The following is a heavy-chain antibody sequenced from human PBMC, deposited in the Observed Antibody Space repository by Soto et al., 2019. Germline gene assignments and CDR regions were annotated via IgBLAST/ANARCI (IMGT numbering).Heavy chain of an antibody. D-gene: IGHD3-3*01. V-gene: IGHV4-61*01. J-gene: IGHJ4*02. Sequence: SETLSLTCTVSGGSVSSGSYYWSWIRQPPGKGLEWIAYMSYSGTTNYNPSLKSRVTISVDTSKNQFSLKLSSVTAADTAVYYCARAINFDFWSDSRSGYYFDYWGRGTLVTVSS. CDR3: ARAINFDFWSDSRSGYYFDY. CDR1: GGSVSSGSYY. CDR2: MSYSGTT.